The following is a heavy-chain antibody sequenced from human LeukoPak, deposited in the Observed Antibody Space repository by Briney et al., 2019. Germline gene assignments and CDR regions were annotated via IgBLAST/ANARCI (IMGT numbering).Heavy chain of an antibody. V-gene: IGHV3-30*18. J-gene: IGHJ4*02. Sequence: PGRSLRLSCAASGFTFSSYGMHWGRQAPGKGLGWVAVISYDGSNKYYADSVKGRFTISRDNSKNTLYLQMNSLRAEDTAVYYCAKDPGDYWGQGTLVTVSS. CDR1: GFTFSSYG. CDR2: ISYDGSNK. CDR3: AKDPGDY.